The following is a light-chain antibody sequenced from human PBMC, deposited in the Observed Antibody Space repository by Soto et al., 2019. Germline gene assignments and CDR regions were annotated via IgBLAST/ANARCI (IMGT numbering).Light chain of an antibody. CDR2: SNN. CDR1: RSDIGSNT. CDR3: AAWDDSLKGVV. Sequence: QSVLTQPPSASGTPGQRVTISCSGSRSDIGSNTVNWYQQLPGTAPKLLIYSNNQRPSGVPDRFSGSKSGTSASLAISGLQSEDAADYYCAAWDDSLKGVVFGGGTKLTVL. V-gene: IGLV1-44*01. J-gene: IGLJ2*01.